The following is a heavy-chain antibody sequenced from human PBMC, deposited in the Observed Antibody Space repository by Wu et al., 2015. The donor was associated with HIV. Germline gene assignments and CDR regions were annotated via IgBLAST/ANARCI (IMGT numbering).Heavy chain of an antibody. CDR3: ARDQPRVLLWFGELLGDAFDI. D-gene: IGHD3-10*01. V-gene: IGHV1-2*02. Sequence: QVQLVQSGAEVKKPGASVKVSCQASGYTFTDYYIHWVRQAPGQGLEWMGWINPNSGGTNYAQKFQGRVTMTTDTSTSTAYMELRSLRSDDTAVYYCARDQPRVLLWFGELLGDAFDIWGQGTMVTVSS. CDR1: GYTFTDYY. J-gene: IGHJ3*02. CDR2: INPNSGGT.